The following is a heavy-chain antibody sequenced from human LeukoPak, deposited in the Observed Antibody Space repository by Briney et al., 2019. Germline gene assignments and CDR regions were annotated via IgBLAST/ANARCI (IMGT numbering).Heavy chain of an antibody. CDR2: FYYPGST. CDR1: GGSIYSYY. J-gene: IGHJ4*02. CDR3: ARRNYGDYGFDY. D-gene: IGHD4-17*01. V-gene: IGHV4-59*08. Sequence: SETLSLTCTVSGGSIYSYYWSWIRQPPGKGLEWIGYFYYPGSTNYNPSLTSRVTMSVDTSKNHFSLKLSSVTAADTAVYYCARRNYGDYGFDYWGQGTLVTVSS.